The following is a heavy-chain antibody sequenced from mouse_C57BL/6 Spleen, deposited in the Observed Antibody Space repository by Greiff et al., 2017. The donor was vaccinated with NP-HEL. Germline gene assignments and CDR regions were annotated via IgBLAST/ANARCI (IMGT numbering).Heavy chain of an antibody. CDR1: GYAFSSSW. J-gene: IGHJ2*01. V-gene: IGHV1-82*01. D-gene: IGHD5-1*01. CDR2: IYPGDGDT. Sequence: VQLQESGPELVKPGASVKISCKASGYAFSSSWMNWVKQRPGKGLEWIGRIYPGDGDTNYNGKFKGKATLTADKSSSTAYMQLSSLTSEDSAVYFCASTYPYYFDYWGQGTTLTVSS. CDR3: ASTYPYYFDY.